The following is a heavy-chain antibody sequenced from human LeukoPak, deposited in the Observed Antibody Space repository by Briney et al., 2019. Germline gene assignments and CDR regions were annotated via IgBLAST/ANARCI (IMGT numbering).Heavy chain of an antibody. V-gene: IGHV4-34*01. J-gene: IGHJ3*02. CDR1: GGSFSGYY. CDR3: ARVGIVVVVAATRAAFDI. Sequence: SETLSLTCAVYGGSFSGYYWSWIRQPPGKGLEWIGEINHSGSTNYNPSLKSRVTISVDTSRNLFSLKLSSVTAADTAVYYCARVGIVVVVAATRAAFDIWGQGTMVTVSS. D-gene: IGHD2-15*01. CDR2: INHSGST.